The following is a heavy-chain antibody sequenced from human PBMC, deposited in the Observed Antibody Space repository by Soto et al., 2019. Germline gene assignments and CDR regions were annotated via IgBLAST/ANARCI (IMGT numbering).Heavy chain of an antibody. J-gene: IGHJ3*02. D-gene: IGHD3-10*01. CDR3: VKEIGRLLWFGELWDKAFDI. CDR1: GCTFSSYA. Sequence: EVQLVESGGGLVQPGGSLRLSCSASGCTFSSYAMHWVRQAPGKGLEYVSAISSNGGSTYYADSVKGRFTISRDNSKNTLDLQMSSLRAEDTAVYYCVKEIGRLLWFGELWDKAFDIWGQGTMVTVSS. CDR2: ISSNGGST. V-gene: IGHV3-64D*06.